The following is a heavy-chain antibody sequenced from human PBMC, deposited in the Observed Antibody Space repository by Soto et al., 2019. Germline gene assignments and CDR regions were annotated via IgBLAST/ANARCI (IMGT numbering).Heavy chain of an antibody. Sequence: PSETLSLTCTVSGDSVTSDRYYWTWIRQPPGTGLDWIGYIDYSGSTNYNPALNSRFTSSLDTSKNQVSLRLNSVTAADTAMYFCARVRAFNFYDSRGYLHYWGQGILVTVS. CDR1: GDSVTSDRYY. J-gene: IGHJ4*02. V-gene: IGHV4-61*01. CDR2: IDYSGST. D-gene: IGHD3-22*01. CDR3: ARVRAFNFYDSRGYLHY.